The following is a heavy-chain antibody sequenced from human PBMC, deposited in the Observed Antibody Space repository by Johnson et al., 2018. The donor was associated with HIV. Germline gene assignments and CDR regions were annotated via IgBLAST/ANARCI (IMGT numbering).Heavy chain of an antibody. CDR1: GFTFSSYG. Sequence: MHLVESGGGVVQPGGSLRLSCAASGFTFSSYGMHWVRQAPGKGLEYVSAISSNGGSTYYANSVKGRFTISRDNSKNTLYLQMNSLRAEDTAVYYCARGTGTDDAFDIWGQGTMVTVSS. D-gene: IGHD1-1*01. J-gene: IGHJ3*02. CDR2: ISSNGGST. V-gene: IGHV3-64*01. CDR3: ARGTGTDDAFDI.